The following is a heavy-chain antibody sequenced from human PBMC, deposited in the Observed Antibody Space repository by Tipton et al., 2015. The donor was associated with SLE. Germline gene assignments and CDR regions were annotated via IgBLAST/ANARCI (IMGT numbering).Heavy chain of an antibody. CDR3: ARGSEIFGVVRPYGMDV. J-gene: IGHJ6*02. Sequence: TLSLTCTVSGGSISSHYWSWIRQPPGKGLEWIGYIYYSGSTNYNPSLKSRVTISVDTSKNQFSLKLSSVTAADTAVYYCARGSEIFGVVRPYGMDVWGQGTTVTVSS. CDR2: IYYSGST. CDR1: GGSISSHY. D-gene: IGHD3-3*01. V-gene: IGHV4-59*11.